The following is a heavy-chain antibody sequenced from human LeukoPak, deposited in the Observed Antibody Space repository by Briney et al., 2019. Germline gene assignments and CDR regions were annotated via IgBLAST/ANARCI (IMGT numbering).Heavy chain of an antibody. CDR1: GFTFSTYS. CDR2: IHEDGSQK. J-gene: IGHJ4*02. D-gene: IGHD4-17*01. Sequence: PGGSLRLSCAASGFTFSTYSMSWVRQAPGKGLEWVANIHEDGSQKMYVDSVKGRFTISRDNAKNSLYLQMNSLRAEDTAVYYCPRDESGTVTNFRFDYWGQGTLVTVSS. CDR3: PRDESGTVTNFRFDY. V-gene: IGHV3-7*01.